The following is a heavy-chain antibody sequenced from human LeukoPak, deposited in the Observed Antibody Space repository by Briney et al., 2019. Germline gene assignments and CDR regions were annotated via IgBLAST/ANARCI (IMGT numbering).Heavy chain of an antibody. V-gene: IGHV3-74*01. D-gene: IGHD4-23*01. CDR1: GFTFSSYW. J-gene: IGHJ4*02. CDR2: IASDGSST. CDR3: ARGRPHGNDY. Sequence: GGSPRLSCAASGFTFSSYWMNWVRQAPGKGLVWVSRIASDGSSTTYADSVKGRFSISRDNAKNTLYLRMNSLRVEDTAVHYCARGRPHGNDYWGQGTLVTVSS.